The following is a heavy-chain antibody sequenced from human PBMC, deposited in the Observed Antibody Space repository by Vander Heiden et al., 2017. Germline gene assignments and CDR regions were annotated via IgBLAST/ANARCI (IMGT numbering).Heavy chain of an antibody. CDR3: AKDMGSGWYGGYYFDY. CDR1: GFTFDDYA. Sequence: EVQLLASGGGLVQPGRSLRLSCAASGFTFDDYAMHWVRQAPGKGLEWVSGISWNSGSIGYADSVKGRFTISRDNAKNSLYLQMNSLRAEDTALYYCAKDMGSGWYGGYYFDYWGQGTLVTVSS. J-gene: IGHJ4*02. CDR2: ISWNSGSI. V-gene: IGHV3-9*01. D-gene: IGHD6-19*01.